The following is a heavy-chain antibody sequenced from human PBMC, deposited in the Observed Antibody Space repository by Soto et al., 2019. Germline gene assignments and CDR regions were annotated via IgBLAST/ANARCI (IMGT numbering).Heavy chain of an antibody. J-gene: IGHJ4*02. CDR3: ARQIYDSDTGPNFQYYFDS. V-gene: IGHV5-10-1*01. CDR2: IDPIDSQT. CDR1: GYSFAGYW. D-gene: IGHD3-22*01. Sequence: GESLKISCKGSGYSFAGYWITWVRQKPGKGLEWMGRIDPIDSQTYYSPSFRGHVTISVTKSITTVFLQWSSLRASDTAMYYCARQIYDSDTGPNFQYYFDSWGQGTPVTVSS.